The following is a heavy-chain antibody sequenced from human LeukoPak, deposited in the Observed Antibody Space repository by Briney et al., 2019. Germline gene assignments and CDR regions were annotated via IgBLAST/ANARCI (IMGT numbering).Heavy chain of an antibody. CDR1: GGSISSSSYY. CDR3: ARDSTLDAVAHFDY. CDR2: IYTSGST. Sequence: SETLSLTCTVSGGSISSSSYYWGWIRQPPGKGLEWIGRIYTSGSTNYNPSLKSRVTMSVDTSKNQFSLKLSSVTAADTAVYYCARDSTLDAVAHFDYWGQGTLVTVSS. J-gene: IGHJ4*02. V-gene: IGHV4-39*07. D-gene: IGHD5-12*01.